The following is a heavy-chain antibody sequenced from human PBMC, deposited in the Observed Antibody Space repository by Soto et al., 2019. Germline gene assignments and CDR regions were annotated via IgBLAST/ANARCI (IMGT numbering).Heavy chain of an antibody. J-gene: IGHJ5*02. CDR2: ITAGNGNT. CDR1: GHIFTSYN. V-gene: IGHV1-3*01. D-gene: IGHD6-19*01. CDR3: ARSAGQTPFDP. Sequence: ASVKVSCKASGHIFTSYNMHWVRQAPGQRLEWMGRITAGNGNTKYSQKFQGRLTITRDTSASTVYMELNNLRSEDTAVYYCARSAGQTPFDPWAPGTPVTVSS.